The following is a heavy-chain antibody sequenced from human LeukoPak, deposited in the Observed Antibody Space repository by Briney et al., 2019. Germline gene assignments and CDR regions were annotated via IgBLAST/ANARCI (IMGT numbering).Heavy chain of an antibody. CDR3: TSWGDTTAEYFQR. J-gene: IGHJ1*01. CDR1: GFTFSSYA. D-gene: IGHD2-21*02. V-gene: IGHV3-23*01. Sequence: GGSLRLSCAASGFTFSSYAMSWVRQAPGKGLEWDSAISGSGGSTYYADSVKGRFTISRDNAQNSMYLQMNSLRVEDTAVYYCTSWGDTTAEYFQRWGQGTLVTVSS. CDR2: ISGSGGST.